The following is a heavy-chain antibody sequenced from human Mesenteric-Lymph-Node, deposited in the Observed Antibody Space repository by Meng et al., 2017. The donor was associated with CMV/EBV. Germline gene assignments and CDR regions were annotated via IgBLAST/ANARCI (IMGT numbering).Heavy chain of an antibody. J-gene: IGHJ4*02. D-gene: IGHD1-20*01. CDR1: GNTFTGYH. Sequence: SGNTFTGYHMHWVRQAPGQGLEWMGWINPNSGGRKYAQKFQGRVTMTRDTSINTAYMELSRLRSDDAAVYYCARDGTGDVNWNTWPFWGQGTLVTVSS. V-gene: IGHV1-2*02. CDR2: INPNSGGR. CDR3: ARDGTGDVNWNTWPF.